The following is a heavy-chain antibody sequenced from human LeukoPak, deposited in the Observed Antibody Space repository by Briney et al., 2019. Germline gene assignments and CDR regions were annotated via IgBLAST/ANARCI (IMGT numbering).Heavy chain of an antibody. CDR2: ISAYNGNT. CDR3: ARDLRIAAAGPDAFDI. D-gene: IGHD6-13*01. Sequence: GASVKVSCKASGYTFTSYGISWVRQAPGQGLEWMGWISAYNGNTNYAQKLQGRVTMTTDTSTSTAYMELRSLRSDDTAVYYCARDLRIAAAGPDAFDIWGQGTMVTVSS. V-gene: IGHV1-18*01. J-gene: IGHJ3*02. CDR1: GYTFTSYG.